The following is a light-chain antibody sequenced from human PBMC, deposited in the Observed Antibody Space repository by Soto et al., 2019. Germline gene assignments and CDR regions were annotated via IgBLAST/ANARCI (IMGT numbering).Light chain of an antibody. CDR3: QRYNNWPVT. J-gene: IGKJ4*01. CDR1: QSVSSN. V-gene: IGKV3-15*01. Sequence: EIVMTQSPATLSVSPGERATLSCRASQSVSSNLAWYQQNPGQAPRLLIYGASTRATGIPARFSGSGSGTEFTLSISSLQSEDFAVYYCQRYNNWPVTFGGGTKVEIK. CDR2: GAS.